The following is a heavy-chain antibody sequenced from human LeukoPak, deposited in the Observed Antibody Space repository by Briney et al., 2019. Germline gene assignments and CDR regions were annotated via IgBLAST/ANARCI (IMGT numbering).Heavy chain of an antibody. V-gene: IGHV4-59*01. J-gene: IGHJ4*02. D-gene: IGHD4-17*01. CDR3: ARQPDYGDYVFDY. CDR2: IYYSGST. Sequence: SETLSLTCTVSGGSLSSYYWSWVRQPPGKGLERIGYIYYSGSTNYNPSLTSRVTISVDTSKNQFSLKLSSVTAADTAVYYCARQPDYGDYVFDYWGQGTLVTVSS. CDR1: GGSLSSYY.